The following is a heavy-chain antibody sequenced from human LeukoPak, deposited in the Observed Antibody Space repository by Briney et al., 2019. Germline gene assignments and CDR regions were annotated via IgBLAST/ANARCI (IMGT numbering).Heavy chain of an antibody. CDR1: GFTFSSDW. J-gene: IGHJ4*02. D-gene: IGHD5-18*01. CDR2: IKKDGSEK. Sequence: GGSLRLSCAASGFTFSSDWMSWVRQAPGKGLEWVANIKKDGSEKYYVDSVKGRFTISRDNAKTSLYLQMISLRAEDTAVYYCARHLSGVTGYTYGRGIDYWGQGTLVTVSS. V-gene: IGHV3-7*01. CDR3: ARHLSGVTGYTYGRGIDY.